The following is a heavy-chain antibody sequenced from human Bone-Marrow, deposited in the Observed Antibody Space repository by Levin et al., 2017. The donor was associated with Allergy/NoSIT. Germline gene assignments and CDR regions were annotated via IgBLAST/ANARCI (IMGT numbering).Heavy chain of an antibody. CDR1: GFNFSNYA. J-gene: IGHJ4*02. Sequence: GESLKISCAASGFNFSNYAMHWVRQAPGKGLEWVAVISKDGSYKYNADSVKGRVTFSRDNSKNTLFLQLDTLGPEDTAVYYCAGDFWYGVDYWGQGTLVTVSS. V-gene: IGHV3-30*04. CDR2: ISKDGSYK. D-gene: IGHD3-10*01. CDR3: AGDFWYGVDY.